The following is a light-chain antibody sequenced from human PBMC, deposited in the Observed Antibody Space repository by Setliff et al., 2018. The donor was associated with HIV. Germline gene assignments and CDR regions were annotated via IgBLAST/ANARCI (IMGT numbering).Light chain of an antibody. CDR1: SSDVGRYNL. CDR2: QAT. CDR3: CSNTGSNTYV. Sequence: QSALTQPASVSGSPGQSITISCTGTSSDVGRYNLVSWYQQHPGKAPKLMIYQATKRPSGVSNRFSGSKSGNTASLTISGLQAEDEADYYRCSNTGSNTYVFGTGTKVTV. V-gene: IGLV2-23*01. J-gene: IGLJ1*01.